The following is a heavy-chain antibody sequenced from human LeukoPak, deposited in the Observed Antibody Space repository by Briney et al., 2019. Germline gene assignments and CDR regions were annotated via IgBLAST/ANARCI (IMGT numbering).Heavy chain of an antibody. CDR2: IYDSGST. CDR1: GDSISSYY. J-gene: IGHJ4*02. V-gene: IGHV4-59*01. Sequence: SETLSLTCTVSGDSISSYYWSWIRQPPGKGLEWIGNIYDSGSTNYNPSLKSRVTISVDTSKNQCSLKLSSVTAADTAVYYCARQSISGSSLSYFDYWGQGTLVNVSS. D-gene: IGHD3-22*01. CDR3: ARQSISGSSLSYFDY.